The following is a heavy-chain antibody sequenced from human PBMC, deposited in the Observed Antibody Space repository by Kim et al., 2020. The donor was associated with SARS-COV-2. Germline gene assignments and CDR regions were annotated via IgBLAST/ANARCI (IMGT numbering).Heavy chain of an antibody. CDR2: IKQDGSEK. CDR1: GFTFSSYW. V-gene: IGHV3-7*03. Sequence: GGSLRLSCAASGFTFSSYWMSWVRQAPGKGLEWVANIKQDGSEKYYVDFVKGRFTISRDNAKNSLYLQMNSLRAEDTAVYYCARENVVVPAAIRDPLYYYYYSMDVWGQGTTVTVSS. J-gene: IGHJ6*02. D-gene: IGHD2-2*02. CDR3: ARENVVVPAAIRDPLYYYYYSMDV.